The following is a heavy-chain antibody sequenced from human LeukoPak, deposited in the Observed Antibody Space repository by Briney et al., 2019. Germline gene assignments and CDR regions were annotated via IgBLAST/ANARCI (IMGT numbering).Heavy chain of an antibody. Sequence: ASVRVSCKASGYTFTSYCMHWVRRAPGQGLEWMGLINPSGGSTSYAQKFQGRVTMTRDTSTSTVYMDLSSLRSEDTAVYYCARDGLHNLNALYFDYWGQGTLVTVSS. CDR3: ARDGLHNLNALYFDY. CDR2: INPSGGST. CDR1: GYTFTSYC. V-gene: IGHV1-46*01. J-gene: IGHJ4*02. D-gene: IGHD1-20*01.